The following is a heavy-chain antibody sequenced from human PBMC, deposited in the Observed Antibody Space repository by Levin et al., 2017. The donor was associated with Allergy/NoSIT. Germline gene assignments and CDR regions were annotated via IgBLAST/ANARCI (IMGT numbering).Heavy chain of an antibody. J-gene: IGHJ4*02. Sequence: GGSLRLSCAVSGFTFSDHYMDWVRQAPGKGLEWVARSRDKAHSYNTEYAASVKGRFTISRDESKNSLYLQMNSLKTEDTAIYYCARILHSTIYYHDYWGQGALVTVSS. D-gene: IGHD2-2*01. CDR2: SRDKAHSYNT. V-gene: IGHV3-72*01. CDR1: GFTFSDHY. CDR3: ARILHSTIYYHDY.